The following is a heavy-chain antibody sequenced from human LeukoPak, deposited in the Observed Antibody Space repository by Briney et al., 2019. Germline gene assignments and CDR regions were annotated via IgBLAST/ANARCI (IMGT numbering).Heavy chain of an antibody. CDR1: GFTFSSYA. Sequence: PGGSLRLSCAASGFTFSSYAMTWVRQAPGKGLEWVSTISGSGASTYYADSVKGRFTISRDNSKNTLYLQMNSLRAEDTAVYYCGRYLRSTSGSIWGQGTLVTVSS. CDR2: ISGSGAST. V-gene: IGHV3-23*01. J-gene: IGHJ4*02. D-gene: IGHD1-1*01. CDR3: GRYLRSTSGSI.